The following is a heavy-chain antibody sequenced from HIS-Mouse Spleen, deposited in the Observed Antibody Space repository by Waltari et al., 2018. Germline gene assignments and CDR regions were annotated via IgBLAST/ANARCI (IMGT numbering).Heavy chain of an antibody. CDR3: AKDRDGSGSYSDY. CDR1: GFPFAVYA. D-gene: IGHD3-10*01. J-gene: IGHJ4*02. CDR2: SSWDGGST. V-gene: IGHV3-43D*03. Sequence: EVQLVESGGVVVQPGGSLRLFCSASGFPFAVYALHWFPQAPGKGLEWVSLSSWDGGSTYYADSVKGRFTISRDNSKNSLYLQMNSLRAEDTALYYCAKDRDGSGSYSDYWGQGTLVTVSS.